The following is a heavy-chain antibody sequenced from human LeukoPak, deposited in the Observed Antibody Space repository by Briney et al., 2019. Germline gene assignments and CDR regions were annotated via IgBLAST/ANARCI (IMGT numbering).Heavy chain of an antibody. CDR2: ISYSGTT. CDR1: GGSISSRPYY. V-gene: IGHV4-39*07. CDR3: ARDLRIDYGDYGRVGAGWFDP. J-gene: IGHJ5*02. D-gene: IGHD4-17*01. Sequence: SETLSLTCTVSGGSISSRPYYWGWVRQPPGKGLEWIGTISYSGTTYYSPSLKSRVTISVDTSKNQFSLKLSSVTAADTAVYYCARDLRIDYGDYGRVGAGWFDPWGQGTLVTVSS.